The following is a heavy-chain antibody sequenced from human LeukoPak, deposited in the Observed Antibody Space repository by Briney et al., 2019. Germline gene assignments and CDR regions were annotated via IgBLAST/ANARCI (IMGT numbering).Heavy chain of an antibody. CDR1: GITFSSYA. Sequence: GGSPRLSCAASGITFSSYAMHWVRQAPGKGLEWVAVISYDGSNKYYADSVKGRFTISRDNSKNTLYLQMNSLRAEDTAVYYCARPVLLGGQGTLVTVSS. J-gene: IGHJ4*02. CDR3: ARPVLL. CDR2: ISYDGSNK. D-gene: IGHD3-10*01. V-gene: IGHV3-30-3*01.